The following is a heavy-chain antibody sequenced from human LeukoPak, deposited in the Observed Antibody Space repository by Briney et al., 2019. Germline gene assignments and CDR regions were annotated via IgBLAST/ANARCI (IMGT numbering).Heavy chain of an antibody. J-gene: IGHJ4*02. V-gene: IGHV3-48*03. Sequence: GGSLRLSCAASGFTFSNYEMNWVRQPPGKGLEWVSYISDSGSIIHYADSVKGRFTISRDNAKNSLYLHMNSLRAEDTAVYYCARGVTMVRGVINYWGQGTLVTVSS. CDR2: ISDSGSII. D-gene: IGHD3-10*01. CDR3: ARGVTMVRGVINY. CDR1: GFTFSNYE.